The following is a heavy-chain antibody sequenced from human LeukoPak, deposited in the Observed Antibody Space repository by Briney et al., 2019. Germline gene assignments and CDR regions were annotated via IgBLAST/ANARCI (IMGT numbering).Heavy chain of an antibody. CDR1: GYTFTNYP. CDR3: ARQIGYCGGGSCYSYFNL. J-gene: IGHJ2*01. Sequence: GASVKVSCKASGYTFTNYPITWVRQAPGQGLEWMGWISTHNGNTNYAHKLQGRITMTTDTCTSTAYMELRGVRSDDTGVYYCARQIGYCGGGSCYSYFNLWGGGTLVTVSS. CDR2: ISTHNGNT. V-gene: IGHV1-18*01. D-gene: IGHD2-15*01.